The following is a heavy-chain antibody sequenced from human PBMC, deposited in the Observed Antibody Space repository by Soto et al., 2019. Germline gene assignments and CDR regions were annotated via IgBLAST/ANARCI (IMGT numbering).Heavy chain of an antibody. CDR1: GFTARNTN. J-gene: IGHJ4*02. V-gene: IGHV3-66*01. D-gene: IGHD1-1*01. Sequence: EVQLVESGGGLVRPGGSRRPSGQASGFTARNTNRRWVRQAPGKGLEWVSLIYSGGATYYADSVKGRFTISRDNSKNTLYLQMNSLRAEDTAVYYCARDGTYNWVGGQGILVTVSS. CDR3: ARDGTYNWV. CDR2: IYSGGAT.